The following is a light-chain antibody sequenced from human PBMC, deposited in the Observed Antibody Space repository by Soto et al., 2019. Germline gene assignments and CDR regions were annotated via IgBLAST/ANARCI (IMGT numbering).Light chain of an antibody. J-gene: IGKJ1*01. CDR1: QSVSRN. V-gene: IGKV3-15*01. Sequence: ILMTQSPSTLSVSPGERATLSCRASQSVSRNLAWYQQKPGQAPRLLIYGASTRATGIPARFSGSGSGTEFTLTISSLQSEDFAVYYCQQYNNWHPWTFGQGTKVDNK. CDR3: QQYNNWHPWT. CDR2: GAS.